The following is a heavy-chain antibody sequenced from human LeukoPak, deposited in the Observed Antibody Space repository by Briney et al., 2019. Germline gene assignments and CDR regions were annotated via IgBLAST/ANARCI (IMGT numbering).Heavy chain of an antibody. V-gene: IGHV1-46*01. Sequence: ASVKVSCKASGYIFTSYYMHWVRQAPGQGLEWMGIINPSGGSTSYAQKFQGRVTMTRDTSTSTAYMELSSLRSEDTAVYYCARNPYSGSYYVYWGQGTLVTVSS. CDR1: GYIFTSYY. D-gene: IGHD1-26*01. J-gene: IGHJ4*02. CDR3: ARNPYSGSYYVY. CDR2: INPSGGST.